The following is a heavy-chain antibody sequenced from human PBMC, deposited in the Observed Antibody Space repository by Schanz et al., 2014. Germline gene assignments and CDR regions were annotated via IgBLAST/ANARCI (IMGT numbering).Heavy chain of an antibody. CDR1: GFSFSDYG. V-gene: IGHV3-30*18. J-gene: IGHJ4*02. Sequence: QVQLVESGGGVVQPGRSLRLSCAGSGFSFSDYGMHWVRQAPGRGLEWVAVISYHGSERYYADSVKGRFTISRDNSKNTLYLQMNSLRTEDTAVYYCAKVREWWPYYFDYWGQGTLVTVSS. D-gene: IGHD2-15*01. CDR2: ISYHGSER. CDR3: AKVREWWPYYFDY.